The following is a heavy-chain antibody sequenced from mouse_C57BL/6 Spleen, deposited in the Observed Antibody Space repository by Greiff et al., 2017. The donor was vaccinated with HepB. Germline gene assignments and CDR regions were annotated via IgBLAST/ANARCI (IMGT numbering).Heavy chain of an antibody. CDR1: GFTFSSYA. D-gene: IGHD4-1*01. J-gene: IGHJ3*01. Sequence: EVKLMESGGGLVKPGGSLKLSCAASGFTFSSYAMSWVRQTPEKRLEWVATISDGGSYTYYPDNVKGRFTISRENAKNNLYLQMSHLKAEDTAMYYCARDLTGPAAWFAYWGQGTLVTVSA. CDR2: ISDGGSYT. CDR3: ARDLTGPAAWFAY. V-gene: IGHV5-4*01.